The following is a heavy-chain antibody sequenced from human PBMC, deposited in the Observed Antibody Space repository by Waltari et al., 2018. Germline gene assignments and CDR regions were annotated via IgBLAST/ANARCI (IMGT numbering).Heavy chain of an antibody. CDR2: VDPEDGET. D-gene: IGHD2-2*01. CDR1: GSTFTDYY. CDR3: ATDIWQYQLLLFPN. V-gene: IGHV1-69-2*01. J-gene: IGHJ4*02. Sequence: EVQLVQSGAEVKKPGATVKISCKASGSTFTDYYMHWVQTAPGKGLEWMGRVDPEDGETIYAEKFQGRVTITADTSTDTAYMELSSLRSEDTAVYYCATDIWQYQLLLFPNWGQGTLVTVSS.